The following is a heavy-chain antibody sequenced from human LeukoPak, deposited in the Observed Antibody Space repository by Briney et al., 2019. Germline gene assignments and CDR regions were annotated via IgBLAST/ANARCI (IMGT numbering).Heavy chain of an antibody. J-gene: IGHJ4*02. D-gene: IGHD6-19*01. CDR2: ISSSSSYI. V-gene: IGHV3-21*01. Sequence: GGPLRLPCAASGFTFSSYGMSWVRQAPGKGLEWVSSISSSSSYIYYADSVKGRFTISRDNAKNSLYLQMNSLRAEDTAVYYCARDAYSSGWEKYFDYWGQGTLVTVSS. CDR3: ARDAYSSGWEKYFDY. CDR1: GFTFSSYG.